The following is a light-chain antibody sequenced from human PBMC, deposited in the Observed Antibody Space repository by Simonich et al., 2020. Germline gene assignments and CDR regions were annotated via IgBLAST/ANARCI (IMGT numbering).Light chain of an antibody. V-gene: IGLV3-21*03. CDR2: DDS. J-gene: IGLJ2*01. CDR3: QVWDSSSDHVV. CDR1: NIGRKS. Sequence: SYVLTQPPSVSVAPGKTARITCGGKNIGRKSGHWYQQKPGQAPVLVVYDDSDRPSWVPERFSGSNSGNTATLTISRVEAGDEADYYCQVWDSSSDHVVFGGGTKLTVL.